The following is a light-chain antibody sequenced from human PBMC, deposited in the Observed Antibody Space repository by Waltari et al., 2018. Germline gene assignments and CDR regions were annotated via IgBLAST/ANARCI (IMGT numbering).Light chain of an antibody. CDR1: QSLTHRY. CDR3: QQYGSSILYT. CDR2: GAA. Sequence: RAKQSLTHRYVGWYQQKPGQAPRLLSYGAASRAAGIPDRFSGSGSGTDVTLTISRLEPEDFAVYYCQQYGSSILYTFGQGTKLEIK. J-gene: IGKJ2*01. V-gene: IGKV3-20*01.